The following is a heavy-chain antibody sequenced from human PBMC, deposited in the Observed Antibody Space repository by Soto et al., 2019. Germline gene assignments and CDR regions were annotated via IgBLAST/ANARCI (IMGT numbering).Heavy chain of an antibody. CDR2: IFHSGTT. J-gene: IGHJ4*02. V-gene: IGHV4-30-4*01. CDR1: GDSISSADYF. Sequence: PSETLSLTCSVSGDSISSADYFWTWIRESPGKDLDWMGYIFHSGTTYYNPSLKGRLLTSIQNSKNQFSLRLTSVTAADSAVYFCAKEPYLPKARNDFWGRGTLVTVSS. CDR3: AKEPYLPKARNDF.